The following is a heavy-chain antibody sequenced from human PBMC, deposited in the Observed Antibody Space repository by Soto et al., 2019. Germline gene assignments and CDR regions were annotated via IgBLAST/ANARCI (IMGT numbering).Heavy chain of an antibody. CDR1: GFTLNSFF. V-gene: IGHV3-74*01. J-gene: IGHJ5*02. Sequence: EVQLVESGGGSVQPGGSLRLSCAASGFTLNSFFMHWVRQAPGKGLMWVSRINNDGSSTTYADSVKGRFTISRDNAKNTLYLQMNTMRADATTVYFCVRDQDRRGHSVFNLWGQGAQVTVSS. CDR2: INNDGSST. D-gene: IGHD3-16*01. CDR3: VRDQDRRGHSVFNL.